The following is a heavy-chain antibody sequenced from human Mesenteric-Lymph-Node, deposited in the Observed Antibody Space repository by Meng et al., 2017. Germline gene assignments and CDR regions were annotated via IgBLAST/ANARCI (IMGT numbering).Heavy chain of an antibody. D-gene: IGHD6-19*01. V-gene: IGHV3-74*01. Sequence: GESLKISCAASGFAFSSYWMHWFRQAPGKGLVWVSFINHDGTRTDYADSVKGRFTVSRDNARNTLYLQMNSLRAEDTAVYYCARDRHSRAAVAGTLLFLGGYFDLWGRGTLVTVSS. CDR2: INHDGTRT. CDR3: ARDRHSRAAVAGTLLFLGGYFDL. CDR1: GFAFSSYW. J-gene: IGHJ2*01.